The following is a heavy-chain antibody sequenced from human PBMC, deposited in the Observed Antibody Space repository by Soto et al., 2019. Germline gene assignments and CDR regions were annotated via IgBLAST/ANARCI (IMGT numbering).Heavy chain of an antibody. D-gene: IGHD5-18*01. J-gene: IGHJ4*02. CDR2: ISGSGGST. CDR1: GFTFSSYA. V-gene: IGHV3-23*01. CDR3: AKVIQLWNPDSNDFDY. Sequence: GGSLRLSCAASGFTFSSYAMSWVRQAPGKGLEWVSAISGSGGSTYYADSVKGRFTISRDNSKNTLYLQMNSLRAEDTAVYYCAKVIQLWNPDSNDFDYWGQGTLVTVSS.